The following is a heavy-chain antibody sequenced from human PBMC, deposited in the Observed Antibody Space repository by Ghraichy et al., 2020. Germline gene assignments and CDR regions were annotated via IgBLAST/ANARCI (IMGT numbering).Heavy chain of an antibody. CDR3: AKDLARKWLVLGGADY. CDR2: ISYDGSNT. Sequence: GGSLRLSCAASGFTFNNYPMHWVRQAPAKGLEWVALISYDGSNTYYADSVKGRFSISRDNSKNTVYLQMNSLRAEDTAVYYCAKDLARKWLVLGGADYWGQGTLVTVSS. J-gene: IGHJ4*02. D-gene: IGHD1-14*01. CDR1: GFTFNNYP. V-gene: IGHV3-30*18.